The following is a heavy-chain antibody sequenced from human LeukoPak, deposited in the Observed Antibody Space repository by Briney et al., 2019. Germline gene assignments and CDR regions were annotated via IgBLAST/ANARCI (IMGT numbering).Heavy chain of an antibody. CDR1: GGSFSGYY. V-gene: IGHV4-34*01. Sequence: SETLSLTCAVYGGSFSGYYWSWIRQPPGKGPEWIGEINHSGSTNYNPSLKSRVTISVDTSKNQFSLKLSSVTAADTAVYYCARGRYYYDSSGYAYWGQGTLATVSS. D-gene: IGHD3-22*01. J-gene: IGHJ4*02. CDR3: ARGRYYYDSSGYAY. CDR2: INHSGST.